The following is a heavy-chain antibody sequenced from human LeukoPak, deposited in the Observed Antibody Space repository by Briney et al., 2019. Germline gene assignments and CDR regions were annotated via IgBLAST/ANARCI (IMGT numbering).Heavy chain of an antibody. Sequence: SKTLSLTCTVSGGSISSYYWSWIRQPPGKGLEWIGYIYYSGSTNYNPSLKSRVTISVDTSKNQFSLKLSSVTAADTAVYYCARSGLRYFVEAFDIWGQGAMVTVSS. J-gene: IGHJ3*02. CDR3: ARSGLRYFVEAFDI. D-gene: IGHD3-9*01. CDR2: IYYSGST. CDR1: GGSISSYY. V-gene: IGHV4-59*01.